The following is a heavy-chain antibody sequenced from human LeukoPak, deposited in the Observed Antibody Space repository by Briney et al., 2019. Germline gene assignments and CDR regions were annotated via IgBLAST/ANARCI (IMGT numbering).Heavy chain of an antibody. V-gene: IGHV3-53*01. CDR1: GFTVSSNY. Sequence: PGGSLRLSCAASGFTVSSNYMSWVRQAPGKGLEWVSVIYSGGSTYYADSVKGRFTISRDNAQNSLYLQMNNLRAEDTAVYYCARDGVAAGIYFDYWGQGTLVTVSS. CDR2: IYSGGST. CDR3: ARDGVAAGIYFDY. D-gene: IGHD6-13*01. J-gene: IGHJ4*02.